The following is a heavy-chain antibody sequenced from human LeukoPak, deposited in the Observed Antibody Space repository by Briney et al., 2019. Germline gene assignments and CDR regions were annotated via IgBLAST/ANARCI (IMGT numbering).Heavy chain of an antibody. CDR1: GGSVSIYY. V-gene: IGHV4-59*02. CDR2: ISYSGSA. D-gene: IGHD5-24*01. CDR3: AGRLWRRDGYNLSAFDI. J-gene: IGHJ3*02. Sequence: SSETLSLTCTVSGGSVSIYYWSWIRQPPGKGLEWIGYISYSGSANNNPSLKSRVTISIDTSKNQFSLNLGSVTAADTAVYYCAGRLWRRDGYNLSAFDIWGQGTMVTVSS.